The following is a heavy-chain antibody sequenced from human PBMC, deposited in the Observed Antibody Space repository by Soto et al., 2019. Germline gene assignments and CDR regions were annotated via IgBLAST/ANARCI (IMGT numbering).Heavy chain of an antibody. CDR3: ARGPSSSDPIWFDP. Sequence: APVTVSCKASGYTFTSYDINWVRQANGQGLEWMGWLNSHRGTTGYAQKLQARVTMTRNTSISTAYMELCSQRSEDAAVYYCARGPSSSDPIWFDPWGRGTLCTVCS. D-gene: IGHD2-15*01. CDR2: LNSHRGTT. J-gene: IGHJ5*02. V-gene: IGHV1-8*01. CDR1: GYTFTSYD.